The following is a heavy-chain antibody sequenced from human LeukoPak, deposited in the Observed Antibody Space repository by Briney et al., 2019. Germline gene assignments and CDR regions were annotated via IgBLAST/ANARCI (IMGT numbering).Heavy chain of an antibody. CDR1: GFTFSSYG. J-gene: IGHJ6*02. CDR3: AKDYYDSSGYYVYYYYYGMDV. D-gene: IGHD3-22*01. V-gene: IGHV3-30*18. Sequence: GGSLRLSCAASGFTFSSYGMHWVRQAPGKGLEWVAVISYDGSNKYYADSVKGRFTISRDNSKNTLYLQMNSLRAEDTAVYYCAKDYYDSSGYYVYYYYYGMDVWGQGTTVTVSS. CDR2: ISYDGSNK.